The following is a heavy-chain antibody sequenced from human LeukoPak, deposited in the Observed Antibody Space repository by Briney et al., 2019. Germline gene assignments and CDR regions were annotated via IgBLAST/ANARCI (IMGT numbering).Heavy chain of an antibody. V-gene: IGHV4-61*02. Sequence: PSETLSLTCTVSGGSISSGSYYWSWIRQPAGKGLEWIGRIYTSGSTNYNPSLKSRVTISVDTSKNQFSLKLSSVTAADTAVYYCARPAYGVGIDYWGQGTLVTVSS. CDR2: IYTSGST. J-gene: IGHJ4*02. CDR3: ARPAYGVGIDY. CDR1: GGSISSGSYY. D-gene: IGHD1-1*01.